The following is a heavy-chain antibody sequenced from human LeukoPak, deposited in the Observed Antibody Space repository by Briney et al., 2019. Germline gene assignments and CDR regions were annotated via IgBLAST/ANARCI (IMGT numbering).Heavy chain of an antibody. CDR2: IYYSGST. Sequence: SETLSLTCTVSGGSISSSSYYWGWIRQPPGKGLEWIGSIYYSGSTYYNPSLKSRVTISVDTSKNQFSLKLSSVAAADTAVYYCACHLGYCSGGSCFTFDYWGQGTLVTVSS. CDR1: GGSISSSSYY. J-gene: IGHJ4*02. CDR3: ACHLGYCSGGSCFTFDY. D-gene: IGHD2-15*01. V-gene: IGHV4-39*01.